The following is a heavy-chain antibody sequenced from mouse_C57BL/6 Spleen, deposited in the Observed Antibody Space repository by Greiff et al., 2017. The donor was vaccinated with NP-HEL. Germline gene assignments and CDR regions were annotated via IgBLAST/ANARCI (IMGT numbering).Heavy chain of an antibody. CDR1: GYTFTDYY. D-gene: IGHD3-3*01. CDR3: ARSRDWYAMDY. V-gene: IGHV1-26*01. CDR2: INPNNGGT. Sequence: VQLQQSGPELVKPGASVKISCKASGYTFTDYYMNWVKQSHGKSLEWIGDINPNNGGTSYNQKFKGKATLTVDKSSSTAYMELRSLTSEDSAVYYCARSRDWYAMDYWGQGTSVTVSS. J-gene: IGHJ4*01.